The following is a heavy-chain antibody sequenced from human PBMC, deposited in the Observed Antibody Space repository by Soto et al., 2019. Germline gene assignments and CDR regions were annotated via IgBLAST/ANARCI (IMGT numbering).Heavy chain of an antibody. D-gene: IGHD3-10*01. Sequence: SETLSLTCTVSGGSISSSSYYWGWIRQPPGKGLEWIGSIYYSGSTYYNPSLKSRVTISVDTSKNLFSLNLSSVTAADTAVYFCARRPLVRGIIPYYFDSWGQGTLVTVSS. CDR2: IYYSGST. CDR3: ARRPLVRGIIPYYFDS. CDR1: GGSISSSSYY. J-gene: IGHJ4*02. V-gene: IGHV4-39*01.